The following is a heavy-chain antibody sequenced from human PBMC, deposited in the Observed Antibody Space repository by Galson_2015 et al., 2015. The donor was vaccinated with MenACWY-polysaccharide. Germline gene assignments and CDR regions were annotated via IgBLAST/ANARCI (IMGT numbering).Heavy chain of an antibody. CDR3: ARASPSPSMDV. V-gene: IGHV4-59*01. CDR2: IYYSGSA. CDR1: GGSISSYY. Sequence: LSLTCTVSGGSISSYYWSWIRQPPGKGLEWIGYIYYSGSANHNPSLKSRVTISVDTSKNQFSLKLSSVTAADTAVYYCARASPSPSMDVWGQGTTVTVSS. J-gene: IGHJ6*02.